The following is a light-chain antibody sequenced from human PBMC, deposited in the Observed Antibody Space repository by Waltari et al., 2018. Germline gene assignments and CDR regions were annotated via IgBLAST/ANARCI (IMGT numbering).Light chain of an antibody. CDR1: SSDIGGDNY. J-gene: IGLJ3*02. CDR2: GVT. CDR3: SSYTTIRKWV. V-gene: IGLV2-14*03. Sequence: QSAPTQPPSVSGSPGQSVTISCTGTSSDIGGDNYVSWFQLHPGRAPKLLIYGVTNRPSVVSDRFSCSKSANTASLTISGLQAEDEADYYCSSYTTIRKWVFGGGTRLTVL.